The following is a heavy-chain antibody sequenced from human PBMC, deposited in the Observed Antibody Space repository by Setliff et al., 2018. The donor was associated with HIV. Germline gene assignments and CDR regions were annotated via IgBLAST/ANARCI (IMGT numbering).Heavy chain of an antibody. D-gene: IGHD4-17*01. CDR1: GGSISNSRYY. CDR3: ARHSLGNIGDYIRIGAIDI. CDR2: IYYSGST. V-gene: IGHV4-39*01. J-gene: IGHJ3*02. Sequence: PSETLSLTCTVSGGSISNSRYYWSWIRQPPGKGLEWIGSIYYSGSTYYNPSLKSRVTISVDTSKNQFSLKLSSVTAADTAVYYCARHSLGNIGDYIRIGAIDIWGQGTMVTVSS.